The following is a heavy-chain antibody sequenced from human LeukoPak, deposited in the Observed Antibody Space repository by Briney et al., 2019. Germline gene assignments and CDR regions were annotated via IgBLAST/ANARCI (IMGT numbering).Heavy chain of an antibody. V-gene: IGHV4-30-4*01. CDR1: GGSISSGDYY. CDR2: IYYSGST. J-gene: IGHJ4*02. Sequence: SETLSLTCTVSGGSISSGDYYWSWIRQPPGKGLEWIGYIYYSGSTYYNPSLKSRVTISVDTSKNQFSLKLSSVTAADTAVYYCARGPQYYYDSSGYPDPNLYYFDYWGQGTLVTVSS. D-gene: IGHD3-22*01. CDR3: ARGPQYYYDSSGYPDPNLYYFDY.